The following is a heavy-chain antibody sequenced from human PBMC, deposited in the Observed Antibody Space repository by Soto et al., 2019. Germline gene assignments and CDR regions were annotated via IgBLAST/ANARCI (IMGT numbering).Heavy chain of an antibody. CDR3: ARASVRGVIIS. CDR2: ARNKPKGYTT. D-gene: IGHD3-10*01. CDR1: GFTFSDHY. J-gene: IGHJ4*02. Sequence: EVQLVESGGGLVQPGGSLRLSCAASGFTFSDHYMDWVRQAPGLGLEWVGRARNKPKGYTTEYAASVKGRFTISRDDAQSSLYLQMNSLKTEDTAVYYCARASVRGVIISWGQGTLVTVSS. V-gene: IGHV3-72*01.